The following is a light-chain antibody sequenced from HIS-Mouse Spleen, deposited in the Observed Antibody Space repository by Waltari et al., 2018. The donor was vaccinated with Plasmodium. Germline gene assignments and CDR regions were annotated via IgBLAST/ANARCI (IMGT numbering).Light chain of an antibody. V-gene: IGLV2-8*01. CDR1: SSDVGGYHS. CDR3: SSYAGSNNLV. Sequence: QSALTQPPSASGSPGPSVTISCPGTSSDVGGYHSVSWYQQHPGKAPKLMIYEVSKRPSGVPDRFSGSKSGNTASLTVSGLQAEDEADYYCSSYAGSNNLVFGGGTKLTVL. J-gene: IGLJ2*01. CDR2: EVS.